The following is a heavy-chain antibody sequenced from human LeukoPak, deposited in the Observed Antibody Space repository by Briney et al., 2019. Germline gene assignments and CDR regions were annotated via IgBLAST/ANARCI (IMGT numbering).Heavy chain of an antibody. CDR1: GGSISSTTYY. V-gene: IGHV4-31*03. CDR3: ARDNPYGDRLDY. D-gene: IGHD4-17*01. CDR2: IYYSGST. J-gene: IGHJ4*02. Sequence: SETLSLTCIVSGGSISSTTYYWGWIRQHPGKGLEWIGYIYYSGSTYYNPSLKSRVTISVDTSKNQFSLKLSSVTAADTAVYYCARDNPYGDRLDYWGQGTLVTVSS.